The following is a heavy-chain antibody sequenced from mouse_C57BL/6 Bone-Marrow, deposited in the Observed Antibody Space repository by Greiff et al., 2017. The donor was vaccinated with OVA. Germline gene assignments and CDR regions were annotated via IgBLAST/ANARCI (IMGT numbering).Heavy chain of an antibody. V-gene: IGHV1-55*01. J-gene: IGHJ2*01. Sequence: VQLQQPGAELVKPGASVKMSCKASGYTFTSYWITWVKQRPGQGLEWIGDIYPGSGSTNYNEKFKSKATLTVDTSSSTAYMQLSSLTSEDSAVYYWAREGPYYDYDVGYWGQGTTLTVSS. CDR1: GYTFTSYW. D-gene: IGHD2-4*01. CDR3: AREGPYYDYDVGY. CDR2: IYPGSGST.